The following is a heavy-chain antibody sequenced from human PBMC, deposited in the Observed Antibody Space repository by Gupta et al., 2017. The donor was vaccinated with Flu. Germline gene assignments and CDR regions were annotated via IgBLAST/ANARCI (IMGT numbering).Heavy chain of an antibody. CDR1: GFTFTGYS. Sequence: VKRLSLGAVLIRPGGSVRLSWAACGFTFTGYSMSWVGQAPGKGLEWVSAISGSGGSTYYADSVKGRFTISRDNSKNTLYLQMNSLRAEDTAVYYCANREGSGVSGYSSYWGQGTLVTVSS. J-gene: IGHJ4*02. CDR3: ANREGSGVSGYSSY. D-gene: IGHD3-22*01. V-gene: IGHV3-23*01. CDR2: ISGSGGST.